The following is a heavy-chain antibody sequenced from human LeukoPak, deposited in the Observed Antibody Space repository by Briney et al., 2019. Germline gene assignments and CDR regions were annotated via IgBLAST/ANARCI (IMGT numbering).Heavy chain of an antibody. Sequence: GGSLRLSCAASGFTFSSYWMHWVRQAPGKGLVWVSRINSDGSSTRYADSVKGRFTISRDNAKNTLYLQMNSLRAEDTAVYYCARESRGYDILTGKYHRGYYSYYMDVWGKGTTVTVSS. CDR1: GFTFSSYW. J-gene: IGHJ6*03. CDR3: ARESRGYDILTGKYHRGYYSYYMDV. CDR2: INSDGSST. D-gene: IGHD3-9*01. V-gene: IGHV3-74*01.